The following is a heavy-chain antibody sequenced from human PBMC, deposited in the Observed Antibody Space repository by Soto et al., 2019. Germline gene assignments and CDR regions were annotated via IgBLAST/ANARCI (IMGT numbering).Heavy chain of an antibody. D-gene: IGHD6-13*01. V-gene: IGHV3-11*06. CDR1: GFTFSDYY. CDR2: ISSSSSYT. J-gene: IGHJ5*02. Sequence: PGGSLRLSCAASGFTFSDYYMSWIRQAPGKGLEWVSYISSSSSYTNYADSVKGRFTISRDNAKNSLYLQMNSLRAEDTAVYYCARDLGSAAAGLNWFDPWGQGTLVTVSP. CDR3: ARDLGSAAAGLNWFDP.